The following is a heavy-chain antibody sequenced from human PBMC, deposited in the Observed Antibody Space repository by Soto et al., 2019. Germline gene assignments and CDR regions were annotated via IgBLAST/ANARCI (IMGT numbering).Heavy chain of an antibody. J-gene: IGHJ5*02. D-gene: IGHD6-13*01. CDR3: ARAFSAAASA. V-gene: IGHV3-21*01. CDR2: ISSSSYI. Sequence: PGGSLRLSCAASGFTFSIYSMNWVRQAPGKGLEWVSSISSSSYIYYADSVKGRFTISRDNAKNSLYLQMNSLRAEDTAVYYCARAFSAAASAWGQGTLVTVSS. CDR1: GFTFSIYS.